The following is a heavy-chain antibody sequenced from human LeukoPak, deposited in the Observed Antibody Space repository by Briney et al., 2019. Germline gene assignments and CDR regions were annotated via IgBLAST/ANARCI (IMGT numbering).Heavy chain of an antibody. J-gene: IGHJ4*02. CDR2: IYYSGST. CDR3: ARHGWAVAGTGVWYFDY. Sequence: SETLSLTCTVSGGSICSYYWSWIRQPPGKGLEWIGYIYYSGSTNYNPSLKSRVTISVDTSKNQFSLKLSSVTAADTAVYYCARHGWAVAGTGVWYFDYWGQGTLVTVSS. D-gene: IGHD6-19*01. V-gene: IGHV4-59*08. CDR1: GGSICSYY.